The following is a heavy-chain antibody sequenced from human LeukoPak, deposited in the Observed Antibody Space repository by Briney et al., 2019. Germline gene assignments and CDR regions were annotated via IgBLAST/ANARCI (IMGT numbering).Heavy chain of an antibody. J-gene: IGHJ4*02. Sequence: GGSLRLSCAASGFTFTSYWMTWVRQAPGKGLEWVANIKQDGSEKHSVDSVKGRFTISRDNAKNSLYLQMNSLRAEDTAMYYCARWSGSRHSVDYWGQGTQVTVSS. D-gene: IGHD1-26*01. CDR2: IKQDGSEK. CDR3: ARWSGSRHSVDY. V-gene: IGHV3-7*04. CDR1: GFTFTSYW.